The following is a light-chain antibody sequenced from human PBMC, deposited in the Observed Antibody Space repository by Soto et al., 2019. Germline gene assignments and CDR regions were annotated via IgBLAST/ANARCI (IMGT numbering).Light chain of an antibody. V-gene: IGKV1-5*01. CDR3: QQYNSYWT. Sequence: DIRLTQFPSSLSASVGDRVTISCRASQNINTYLMWYQQKPGKAPNLLIYGASGLESGVPSRFSGSGSGTEFTLTISSLQPDDFATYYCQQYNSYWTFGQGTKVDNK. J-gene: IGKJ1*01. CDR1: QNINTY. CDR2: GAS.